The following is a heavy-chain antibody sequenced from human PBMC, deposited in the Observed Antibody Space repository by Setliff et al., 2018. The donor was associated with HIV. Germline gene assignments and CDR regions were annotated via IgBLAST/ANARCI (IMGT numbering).Heavy chain of an antibody. CDR3: ATERWLYQNFDS. D-gene: IGHD3-16*01. V-gene: IGHV4-4*09. CDR2: IYTSGSI. J-gene: IGHJ4*02. CDR1: GGSISSYY. Sequence: SETLSLTCTVSGGSISSYYWSWIRQPPGKGLEWIGYIYTSGSISYNPSLKSRVTISVDTSKNQFSLKLTSAAATDTAIYYCATERWLYQNFDSWGQGTQVTVSS.